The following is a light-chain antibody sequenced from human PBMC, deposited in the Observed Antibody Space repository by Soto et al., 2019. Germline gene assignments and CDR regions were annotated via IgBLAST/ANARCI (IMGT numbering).Light chain of an antibody. J-gene: IGKJ1*01. V-gene: IGKV1-39*01. Sequence: DIQVTQSPSSLSASVGDRVTITCRASQSISSYLNWYQQKPGKAPKLLIYGASSLQSGVPSRFSGSGSGTDFTLTISSLQPEDFATYYCQQSYSTPRTFGQGTKVEIK. CDR2: GAS. CDR3: QQSYSTPRT. CDR1: QSISSY.